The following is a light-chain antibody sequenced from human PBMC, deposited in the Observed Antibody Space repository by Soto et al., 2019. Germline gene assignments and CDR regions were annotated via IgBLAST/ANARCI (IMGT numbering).Light chain of an antibody. CDR2: GTD. V-gene: IGLV8-61*01. J-gene: IGLJ3*02. CDR1: SGSVSTSDY. Sequence: QAVVTQEPSISVSPGGTVTLTCGLNSGSVSTSDYPSWYQQTPGQAPRTLIYGTDTRSSGVPDRFSGSIVGNKAALTITGAQAEDESDYYCVLYMTSGLRVFDGGTKLTVL. CDR3: VLYMTSGLRV.